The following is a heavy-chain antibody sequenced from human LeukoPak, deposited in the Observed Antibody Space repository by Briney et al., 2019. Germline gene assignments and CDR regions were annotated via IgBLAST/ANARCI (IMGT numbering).Heavy chain of an antibody. J-gene: IGHJ4*02. V-gene: IGHV6-1*01. CDR2: TYYRSKWYN. D-gene: IGHD5-18*01. Sequence: NWAAGEWLKQSPSRGLEWLGRTYYRSKWYNDYAVSVKSRITINPDTSKNQFSLQLNSVTPEDTAVYYCAREEDTAMIYFDYWGQGTLVTVSS. CDR3: AREEDTAMIYFDY. CDR1: NWAA.